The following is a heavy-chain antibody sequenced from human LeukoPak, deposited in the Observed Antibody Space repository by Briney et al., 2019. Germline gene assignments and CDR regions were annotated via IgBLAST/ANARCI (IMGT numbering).Heavy chain of an antibody. Sequence: GGSLRLSCAASGFTFSGSAMHWVRQASGKGLEWVGRIRSKANSYATAYAASVKGRFTISRDDSETTTYLQMNSLKTEDTAVYYCTHYYDGSGYYGAFDSWGQGTMVTVSS. CDR2: IRSKANSYAT. D-gene: IGHD3-22*01. CDR3: THYYDGSGYYGAFDS. CDR1: GFTFSGSA. J-gene: IGHJ3*02. V-gene: IGHV3-73*01.